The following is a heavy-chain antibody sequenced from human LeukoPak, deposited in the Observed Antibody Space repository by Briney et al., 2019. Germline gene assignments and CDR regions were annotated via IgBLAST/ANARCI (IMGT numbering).Heavy chain of an antibody. D-gene: IGHD3-22*01. CDR2: INHSGDT. J-gene: IGHJ4*02. CDR1: GGSFRSYE. Sequence: SETLSLTCAVYGGSFRSYEWSWIRQPPGKGLEWIGEINHSGDTKSNPSLKSRVTISVDTSKNQFSLKLSSVTAADTAVYYCASKNYYYDSSGYYPDYWGQGTLVTVSS. V-gene: IGHV4-34*09. CDR3: ASKNYYYDSSGYYPDY.